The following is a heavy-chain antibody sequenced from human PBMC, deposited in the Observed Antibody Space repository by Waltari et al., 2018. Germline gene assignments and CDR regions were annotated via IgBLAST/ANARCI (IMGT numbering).Heavy chain of an antibody. CDR3: ASPETRLYSSSPFRY. V-gene: IGHV4-38-2*01. CDR2: IYHSGST. D-gene: IGHD6-6*01. Sequence: QVQLQESGPGLVKPSATLSLTCAVSGYSISSGSYRGWSRQHPGKGLGWVGSIYHSGSTYYNPSLKSRVTISVDTSKNQFSLKLSSVTAADTAVYYCASPETRLYSSSPFRYWGQGTLVTVSS. J-gene: IGHJ4*02. CDR1: GYSISSGSY.